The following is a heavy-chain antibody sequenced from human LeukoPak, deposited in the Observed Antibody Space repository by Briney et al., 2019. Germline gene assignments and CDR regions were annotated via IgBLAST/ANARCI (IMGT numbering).Heavy chain of an antibody. CDR2: ISSSSSYI. J-gene: IGHJ4*02. D-gene: IGHD4-17*01. V-gene: IGHV3-21*01. Sequence: PGGSLRLSCAASGFTFRTYSMNWVRQAPGKGLEWVSSISSSSSYIYYSGSVKGRFTISRDNAKNSLYLQMNSLRAEDTAVYYCARASDYGDYMGYWGQGTLVTVSS. CDR3: ARASDYGDYMGY. CDR1: GFTFRTYS.